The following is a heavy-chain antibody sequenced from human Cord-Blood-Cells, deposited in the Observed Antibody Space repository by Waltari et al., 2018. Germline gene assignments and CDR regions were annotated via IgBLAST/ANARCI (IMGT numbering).Heavy chain of an antibody. CDR3: ARGGYSGSYYFDY. CDR2: IYSGGST. D-gene: IGHD1-26*01. V-gene: IGHV3-53*01. J-gene: IGHJ4*02. Sequence: EVQLVESGGGLIQPGGSLRRSCAASGFTVSSNYMSWVRQAPGKGLEWVSVIYSGGSTYYADSVKGRFTISRDNSKNTLYLQMNSLRAEDTAVYYCARGGYSGSYYFDYWGQGTLVTVSS. CDR1: GFTVSSNY.